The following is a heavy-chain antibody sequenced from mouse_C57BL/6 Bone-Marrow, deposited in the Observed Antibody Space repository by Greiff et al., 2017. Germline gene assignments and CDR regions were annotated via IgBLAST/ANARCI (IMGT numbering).Heavy chain of an antibody. D-gene: IGHD1-1*01. J-gene: IGHJ1*03. CDR3: AREGTTVPWYFDV. CDR1: GYTFTSYW. V-gene: IGHV1-50*01. CDR2: IDPSDSYT. Sequence: QVQLQQSGAELVKPGASVKLSCKASGYTFTSYWMQWVKQRPGQGLEWIGEIDPSDSYTNYNQKFKGKATLTVDTSSRTAYMQLSSLTSEDSAVYYCAREGTTVPWYFDVWGTGTTVTVSS.